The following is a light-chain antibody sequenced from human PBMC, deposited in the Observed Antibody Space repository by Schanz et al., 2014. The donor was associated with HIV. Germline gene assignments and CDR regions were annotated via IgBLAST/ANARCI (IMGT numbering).Light chain of an antibody. Sequence: QSVLTQPPSASGTPGQRVTISCSGSSSNFRSNAVNWYQQLPGTAPRLVIYNTFHRPSGVPDRFSGSKSGNTASLTVSGLQPEDEADYYCSSYAGSYNLGVLFGGGTKLTVL. J-gene: IGLJ2*01. V-gene: IGLV1-44*01. CDR2: NTF. CDR3: SSYAGSYNLGVL. CDR1: SSNFRSNA.